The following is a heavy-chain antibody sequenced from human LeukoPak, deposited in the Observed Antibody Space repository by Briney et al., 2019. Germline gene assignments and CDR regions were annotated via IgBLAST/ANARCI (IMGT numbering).Heavy chain of an antibody. CDR1: GFTFSTYS. CDR3: ARGTRVCSATSCYPFDP. V-gene: IGHV3-21*01. D-gene: IGHD2-2*01. J-gene: IGHJ5*02. Sequence: GGSLRLSCAASGFTFSTYSMNWVRQAAGKGLEWVSSISSSSSYIYYADSVKGRFTISRDNAKNSLYLQMNSLRAEDTAVYYCARGTRVCSATSCYPFDPWGQGTLVTVSS. CDR2: ISSSSSYI.